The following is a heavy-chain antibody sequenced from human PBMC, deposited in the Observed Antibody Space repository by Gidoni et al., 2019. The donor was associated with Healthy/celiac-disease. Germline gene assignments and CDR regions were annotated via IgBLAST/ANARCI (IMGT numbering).Heavy chain of an antibody. CDR3: ARGSHVTYYYDSSGYYSSWFDP. V-gene: IGHV4-61*01. CDR2: IYYSGST. D-gene: IGHD3-22*01. Sequence: QVQLQESGPGLVKPSETLSLTCTVSGGSVSSGSYYWSWIRQPPGKGLEWIGYIYYSGSTNHNPSLKSRVTISVDTSKNQFSLKLSSVTAADTAVYYCARGSHVTYYYDSSGYYSSWFDPWGQGTLVTVSS. CDR1: GGSVSSGSYY. J-gene: IGHJ5*02.